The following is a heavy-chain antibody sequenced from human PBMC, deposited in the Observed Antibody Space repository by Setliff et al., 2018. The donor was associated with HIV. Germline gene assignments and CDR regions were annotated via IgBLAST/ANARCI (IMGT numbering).Heavy chain of an antibody. CDR2: IYYSGTT. J-gene: IGHJ6*03. D-gene: IGHD6-6*01. CDR1: GESLSDYY. Sequence: PSETLSLTCAVYGESLSDYYWSWIRQPPGKGLEWIGYIYYSGTTKYNPSLKSRVTISVDTSKNQFSLKLSSVTAADTAVYYCASEAWTSYRSSSGYYYYYMDVWGKGTTVTVSS. V-gene: IGHV4-59*01. CDR3: ASEAWTSYRSSSGYYYYYMDV.